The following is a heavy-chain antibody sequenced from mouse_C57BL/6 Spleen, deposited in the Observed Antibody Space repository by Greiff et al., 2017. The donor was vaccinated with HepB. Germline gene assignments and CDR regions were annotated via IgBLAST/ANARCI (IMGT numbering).Heavy chain of an antibody. V-gene: IGHV5-9-1*02. CDR2: ISSGGDYI. Sequence: EVKLVESGEGLVKPGGSLKLSCAASGFTFSSYAMSWVRQTPEKRLEWVAYISSGGDYIYYADTVKGRFTISRDNARNTLYLQMSSLKSEDTAMYYCTRDGLGSSFAYWGQGTLVTVSA. J-gene: IGHJ3*01. CDR3: TRDGLGSSFAY. D-gene: IGHD1-1*01. CDR1: GFTFSSYA.